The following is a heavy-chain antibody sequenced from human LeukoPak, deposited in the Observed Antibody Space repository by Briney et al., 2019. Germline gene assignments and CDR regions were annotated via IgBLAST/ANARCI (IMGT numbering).Heavy chain of an antibody. Sequence: GGSLRLSCAASGFTFDDYAMHWVRQAPGKGLEWVSGISWNSGSIGYADSVKGRFTISRDNAKNSLYLQMSSLRAEDTALYYCAKSEAAAGTSRWFDPWGQGTLVTVSS. CDR2: ISWNSGSI. V-gene: IGHV3-9*01. J-gene: IGHJ5*02. CDR3: AKSEAAAGTSRWFDP. CDR1: GFTFDDYA. D-gene: IGHD6-13*01.